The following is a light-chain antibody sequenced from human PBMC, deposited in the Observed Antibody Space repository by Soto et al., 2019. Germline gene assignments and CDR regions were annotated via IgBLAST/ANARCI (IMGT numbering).Light chain of an antibody. CDR1: QAINTY. CDR3: QHLNSYPLT. J-gene: IGKJ4*01. CDR2: DAS. V-gene: IGKV1-9*01. Sequence: DPQLTHARSFLSTTVGDRVTITSRASQAINTYLAWYQQKPGKAPKLLIYDASTLKSGVPSRLSGSGSGTEFSLTISNLRPEDFATYYCQHLNSYPLTFGGGTKVDIK.